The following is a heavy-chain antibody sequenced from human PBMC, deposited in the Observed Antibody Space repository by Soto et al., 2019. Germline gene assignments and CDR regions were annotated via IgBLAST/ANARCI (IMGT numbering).Heavy chain of an antibody. CDR1: GGSISGYY. Sequence: QVQLQESGPGLVKPSETLSLTCTVSGGSISGYYWSWIRQPPVKGLEWIGYIYYSGSTNYNPSLKSRVTISVDTSKNQFSLKLSSVTAADTAVYYCARGGGGSYAYWGQGTLVTVSS. J-gene: IGHJ4*02. CDR3: ARGGGGSYAY. CDR2: IYYSGST. V-gene: IGHV4-59*01. D-gene: IGHD1-26*01.